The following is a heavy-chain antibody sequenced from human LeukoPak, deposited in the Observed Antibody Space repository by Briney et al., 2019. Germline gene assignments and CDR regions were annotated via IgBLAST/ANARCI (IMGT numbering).Heavy chain of an antibody. Sequence: PGGSLRLSCAASGFTFSSYSMNWVRQPAGKGLEWIGRIYSSGNTNYNPSLKSRVTMSVDTSKNQFYLKLSSVTAADTAVYYCARGSASPAAIPFDIWGQGTVVTVSS. CDR2: IYSSGNT. D-gene: IGHD2-2*02. CDR1: GFTFSSYS. J-gene: IGHJ3*02. CDR3: ARGSASPAAIPFDI. V-gene: IGHV4-4*07.